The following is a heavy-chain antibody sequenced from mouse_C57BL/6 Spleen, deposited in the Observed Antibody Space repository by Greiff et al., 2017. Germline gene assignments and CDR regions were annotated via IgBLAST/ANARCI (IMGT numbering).Heavy chain of an antibody. D-gene: IGHD1-2*01. CDR1: GFSFNTYA. J-gene: IGHJ1*03. Sequence: EVKLQESGGGLVQPKGSLKLSCAASGFSFNTYAMNWVRQAPGKGLEWVARIRSKSNNYATYYADSVKDRFTISRDDSESMLYLQMNNLKTEDTAMYYCVRATTAYFDVWGTGTTVTVSS. V-gene: IGHV10-1*01. CDR2: IRSKSNNYAT. CDR3: VRATTAYFDV.